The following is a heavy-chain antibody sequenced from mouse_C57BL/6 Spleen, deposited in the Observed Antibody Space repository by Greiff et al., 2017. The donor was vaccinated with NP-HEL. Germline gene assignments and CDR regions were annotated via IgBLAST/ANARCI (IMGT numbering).Heavy chain of an antibody. J-gene: IGHJ4*01. CDR1: GFTFSDYG. CDR2: ISSGSSTI. D-gene: IGHD6-1*01. V-gene: IGHV5-17*01. CDR3: AKGGVLFAMGG. Sequence: EVQLVESGGGLVKPGGSLKLSCAASGFTFSDYGMHWVRQAPEQGLEWVAYISSGSSTIYYADTVKGRFTISRDNAKNTLFLQMTSLRSEDTAMYYCAKGGVLFAMGGWGQGTSVTVSS.